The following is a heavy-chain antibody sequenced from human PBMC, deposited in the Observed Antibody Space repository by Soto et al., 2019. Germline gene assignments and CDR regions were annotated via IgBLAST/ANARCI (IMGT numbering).Heavy chain of an antibody. Sequence: EVQLLESGGGLVQPGGSLRLSCAASGFTFRNYAMSWVRQAPGKGLEWVSTISGSGGSTFYADSVEGRFTISRDNSRNTLYLQMNSLRAEDTAIYFCARGDDILTGPVFDYWGQGTLVTVSS. J-gene: IGHJ4*02. V-gene: IGHV3-23*01. CDR1: GFTFRNYA. D-gene: IGHD3-9*01. CDR3: ARGDDILTGPVFDY. CDR2: ISGSGGST.